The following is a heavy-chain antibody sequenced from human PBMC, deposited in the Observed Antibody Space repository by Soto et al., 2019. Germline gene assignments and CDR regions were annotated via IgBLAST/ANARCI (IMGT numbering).Heavy chain of an antibody. V-gene: IGHV1-8*01. CDR2: MSPNSGRT. Sequence: QVQLVQSGAEVKKPGASVKVSCKASGYTFSNYDINWVRQATGQGLEWMGWMSPNSGRTGYAQKFQGRVTMTRNTSSSTAYMELSSLRSEDTAVDYCARGKRYTNDYWGQGTLVTVSA. J-gene: IGHJ4*02. CDR1: GYTFSNYD. CDR3: ARGKRYTNDY. D-gene: IGHD2-2*02.